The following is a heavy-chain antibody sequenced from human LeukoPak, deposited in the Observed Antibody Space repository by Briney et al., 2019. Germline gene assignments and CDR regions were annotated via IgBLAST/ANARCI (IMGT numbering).Heavy chain of an antibody. CDR2: INPNSGGT. D-gene: IGHD3-10*01. J-gene: IGHJ3*02. Sequence: ASVKVSCKASGYTFTGYYMHWVRQAPGQGLEWMGWINPNSGGTNYAQKFQGRVTMTRYTSISTAYMELSRLRSDDTAVDYCARVDLTYYYGSGSSIPAAFDIWGQGTMVTVSS. V-gene: IGHV1-2*02. CDR3: ARVDLTYYYGSGSSIPAAFDI. CDR1: GYTFTGYY.